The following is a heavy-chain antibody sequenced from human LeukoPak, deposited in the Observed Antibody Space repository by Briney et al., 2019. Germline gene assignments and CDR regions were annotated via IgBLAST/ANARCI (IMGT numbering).Heavy chain of an antibody. CDR1: GFTFSDYY. D-gene: IGHD2/OR15-2a*01. Sequence: GGSLRLSCAASGFTFSDYYMSWIRQAPGKGLEWVSSISSSSSYIYYADSVKGRFTISGDNAKNSLYLQMNSLRAEDTAVYYCARDLSEFTQGWFDPWGQGTLVTVSS. CDR2: ISSSSSYI. CDR3: ARDLSEFTQGWFDP. V-gene: IGHV3-11*06. J-gene: IGHJ5*02.